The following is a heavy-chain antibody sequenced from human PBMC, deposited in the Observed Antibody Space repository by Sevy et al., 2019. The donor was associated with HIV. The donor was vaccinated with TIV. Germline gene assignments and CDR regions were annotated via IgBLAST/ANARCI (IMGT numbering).Heavy chain of an antibody. CDR3: ARRGSCWDYFDY. Sequence: GGSLRLSCAASGFTFSDYYLSWIRQAPGKGLEWVSYISGTSRYINYADSLKGRFTISRDNAENSLYLHMNSLKGEDTAVYYCARRGSCWDYFDYWGQGTLVTVSS. CDR2: ISGTSRYI. D-gene: IGHD6-13*01. J-gene: IGHJ4*02. CDR1: GFTFSDYY. V-gene: IGHV3-11*06.